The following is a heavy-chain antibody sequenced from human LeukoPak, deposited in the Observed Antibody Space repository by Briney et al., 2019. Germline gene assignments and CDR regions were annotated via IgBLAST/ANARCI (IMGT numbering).Heavy chain of an antibody. J-gene: IGHJ5*02. Sequence: PSQTLSLTCAVSGGSISSGDYPWSWIRQPPGKGLEWIGYIFHTGHTSYNPSLKSRVTISVDMSKNQLSLKLSSVTAADTAVYYCARARFRWGLGAARRGNWFDPWGQGTLVTVSS. CDR1: GGSISSGDYP. V-gene: IGHV4-30-2*01. CDR2: IFHTGHT. CDR3: ARARFRWGLGAARRGNWFDP. D-gene: IGHD2-21*02.